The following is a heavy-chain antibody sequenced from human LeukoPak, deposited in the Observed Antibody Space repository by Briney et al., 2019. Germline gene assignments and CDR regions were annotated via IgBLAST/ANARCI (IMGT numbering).Heavy chain of an antibody. CDR2: ISGSDGST. V-gene: IGHV3-23*01. Sequence: GGSLTLSCAASGFTFSSYAMIWVRQAPGRGLEGVSAISGSDGSTSYADSVKGRFTISRDNSKNTLFLQMNSLRAEDTAVYYCAKEGYCSGGSCYSYFDYWGQGTLVTVSS. CDR3: AKEGYCSGGSCYSYFDY. D-gene: IGHD2-15*01. CDR1: GFTFSSYA. J-gene: IGHJ4*02.